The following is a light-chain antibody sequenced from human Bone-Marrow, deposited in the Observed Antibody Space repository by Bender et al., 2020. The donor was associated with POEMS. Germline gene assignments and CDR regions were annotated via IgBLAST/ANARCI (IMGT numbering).Light chain of an antibody. CDR2: EDN. V-gene: IGLV2-14*02. CDR1: SSDLGSYNL. J-gene: IGLJ3*02. CDR3: SSYTSTSTWV. Sequence: QSALTQPASVSGSPGQSITISCTGTSSDLGSYNLVSWYQHHPGTAPELMIYEDNNRPSGISNRFSGSKSGNTASLTISGLQAEDEADYYCSSYTSTSTWVFGGGTKLTVL.